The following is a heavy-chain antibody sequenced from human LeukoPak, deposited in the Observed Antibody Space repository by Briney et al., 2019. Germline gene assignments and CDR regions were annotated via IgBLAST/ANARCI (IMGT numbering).Heavy chain of an antibody. Sequence: SETLSLTCAVYGGSFSGYYWSWIRQPPGKGLEWIGEINHSGSTNYNPSLESRVPISVDTSKNQFSLKLSSVTAADTAVYYCARTLAAPALYDAFDIWGQGTMVTVSS. J-gene: IGHJ3*02. CDR3: ARTLAAPALYDAFDI. CDR1: GGSFSGYY. V-gene: IGHV4-34*01. D-gene: IGHD6-6*01. CDR2: INHSGST.